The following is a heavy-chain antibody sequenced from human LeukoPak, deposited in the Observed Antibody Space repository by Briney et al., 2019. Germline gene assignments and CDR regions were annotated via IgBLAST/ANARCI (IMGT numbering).Heavy chain of an antibody. CDR2: INHSGST. V-gene: IGHV4-34*01. CDR1: GGSFSGYY. Sequence: SETLSLTCAVYGGSFSGYYWSWIRQPPGKGLEWIGEINHSGSTNYNPSLKSRVTISVDTSKSQFSLKLSSVTAADTAVYYCARDDFEYSVHYGMDVWGQGTAVTVSS. J-gene: IGHJ6*02. CDR3: ARDDFEYSVHYGMDV. D-gene: IGHD3/OR15-3a*01.